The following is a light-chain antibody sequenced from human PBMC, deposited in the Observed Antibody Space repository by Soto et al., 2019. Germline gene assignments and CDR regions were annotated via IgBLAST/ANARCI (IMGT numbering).Light chain of an antibody. J-gene: IGKJ5*01. Sequence: EIVVTHSPATLSVSPGERATLSCRASQSVSSNLAWYQQKPGQAPRLLIYGASNRATGIPARFSGSGSGTDFTLTISSLQSEDFVVYYCQQYNSWPPITFGQGTRLEIK. V-gene: IGKV3D-15*01. CDR3: QQYNSWPPIT. CDR2: GAS. CDR1: QSVSSN.